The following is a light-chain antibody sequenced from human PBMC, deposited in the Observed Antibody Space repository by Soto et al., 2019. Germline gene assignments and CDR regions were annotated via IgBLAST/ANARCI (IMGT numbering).Light chain of an antibody. CDR1: SSNIGAHYH. Sequence: QSVLTQPPSVSGAPGQRVTISCTGSSSNIGAHYHVHWYQQRPGTAPKLLIYTNNDRPSGVPDRFSASKSGTSASLAITGLQAEDEADYYCSSYTSSNTLIFGGGTKLTVL. V-gene: IGLV1-40*01. CDR3: SSYTSSNTLI. J-gene: IGLJ2*01. CDR2: TNN.